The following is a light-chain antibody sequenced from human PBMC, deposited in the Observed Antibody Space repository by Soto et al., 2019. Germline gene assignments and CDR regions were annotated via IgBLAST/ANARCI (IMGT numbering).Light chain of an antibody. J-gene: IGKJ5*01. V-gene: IGKV1-33*01. CDR3: QHYRTFPIT. CDR1: QDINTY. CDR2: DAS. Sequence: DIPLTQSPSSLSVSVGDRVTITCQTSQDINTYLNWYQQKPGRAPKLLIYDASNLETGVASRFSGSGSGTHFTFTINSLQPEDVGTFYCQHYRTFPITFGQGTRLEVK.